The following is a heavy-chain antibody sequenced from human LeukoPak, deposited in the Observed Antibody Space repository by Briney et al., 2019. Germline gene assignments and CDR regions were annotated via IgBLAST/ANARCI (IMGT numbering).Heavy chain of an antibody. CDR1: GASIRSSSYY. CDR3: ASTLAYYYGSGSYYIDC. D-gene: IGHD3-10*01. Sequence: SETLSLTCTVSGASIRSSSYYWGWVRQPPGRGLEWIGSIFYSGSTYYNPSIKSRVTISVDTSKNQFSLKLRSVTAADTAVYYCASTLAYYYGSGSYYIDCWGQGTLVTVSS. V-gene: IGHV4-39*01. J-gene: IGHJ4*02. CDR2: IFYSGST.